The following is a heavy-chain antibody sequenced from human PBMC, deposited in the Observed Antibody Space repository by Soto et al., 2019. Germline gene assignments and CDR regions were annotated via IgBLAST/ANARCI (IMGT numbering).Heavy chain of an antibody. D-gene: IGHD1-26*01. CDR2: ISYDGSNK. J-gene: IGHJ4*02. CDR1: GFTFSSYG. V-gene: IGHV3-30*18. Sequence: QVQLVESGGGVVQPGRSLRLSCAASGFTFSSYGMHWVRQAPGKGLEWVAVISYDGSNKYYADSVKGRFTISRDNSKNTLYRQMNSLRAEDTAVYYCAKDLVGATFDYWGQGTLVTVSS. CDR3: AKDLVGATFDY.